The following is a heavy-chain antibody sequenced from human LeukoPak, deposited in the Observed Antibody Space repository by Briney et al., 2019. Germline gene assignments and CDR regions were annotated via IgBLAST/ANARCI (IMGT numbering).Heavy chain of an antibody. J-gene: IGHJ6*04. D-gene: IGHD3-10*01. Sequence: SETLSLTCAVYGGSFSGYYWSWIRQPPGKGLGWIGEINHCGSTNYNPSLKSRVTISVDTSKNQLSLKLSSVTAADTAVYYCARTQIYGSGSYYIGNYYYYGMDVWGKGTTVTVSS. CDR3: ARTQIYGSGSYYIGNYYYYGMDV. V-gene: IGHV4-34*01. CDR2: INHCGST. CDR1: GGSFSGYY.